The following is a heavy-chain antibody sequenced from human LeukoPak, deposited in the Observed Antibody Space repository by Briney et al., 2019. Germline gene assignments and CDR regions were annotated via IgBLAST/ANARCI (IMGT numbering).Heavy chain of an antibody. J-gene: IGHJ4*02. V-gene: IGHV3-21*01. CDR1: GFTFSSYT. CDR3: ARGLSLSSWRASGAQSGFDY. D-gene: IGHD2/OR15-2a*01. CDR2: ISSSSTYT. Sequence: GGSLRLSCAASGFTFSSYTINWVRQAPGKGLEWVSSISSSSTYTYYADSVKGRFTISRDNAKNSLYLQMNSLRAEDTAVYYCARGLSLSSWRASGAQSGFDYWGQGTLVTVSS.